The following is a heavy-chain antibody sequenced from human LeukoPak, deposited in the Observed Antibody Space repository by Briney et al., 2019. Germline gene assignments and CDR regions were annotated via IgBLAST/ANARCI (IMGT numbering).Heavy chain of an antibody. D-gene: IGHD3-3*01. V-gene: IGHV1-2*02. CDR2: INPNSGGT. CDR3: ARDRGITIFGVVMTFDY. J-gene: IGHJ4*02. Sequence: ASVKVSCKASGYTFTGYYMHWVRQAPGQGLEWMGWINPNSGGTNYAQKFQGRVTMTRDTSISTAYMELSRLRSDVTAVYYCARDRGITIFGVVMTFDYWGQGTLVTVSS. CDR1: GYTFTGYY.